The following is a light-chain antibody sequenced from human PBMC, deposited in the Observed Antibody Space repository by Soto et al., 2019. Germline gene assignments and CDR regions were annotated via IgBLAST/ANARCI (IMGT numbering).Light chain of an antibody. V-gene: IGLV4-60*02. CDR2: LEGSGSY. CDR3: ETWDSNSWV. Sequence: QSVLTHSSSASASLGSSVKFTCTLSSGHSTYIIAWHQQQPGKAPRYLMKLEGSGSYNKGSGVPDRFSGSSSGADRYLTIYNLQFEDEADYYCETWDSNSWVFGGGTKLTVL. CDR1: SGHSTYI. J-gene: IGLJ3*02.